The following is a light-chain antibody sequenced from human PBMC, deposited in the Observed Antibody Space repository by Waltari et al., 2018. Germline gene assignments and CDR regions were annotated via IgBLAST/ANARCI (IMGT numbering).Light chain of an antibody. CDR3: CSYAGSYTLV. J-gene: IGLJ2*01. CDR2: DVS. CDR1: SSDVGVYNY. Sequence: QSALTQPRPVSGSPGQSVTISCPGTSSDVGVYNYVSWYQQHPGKAPKLMIYDVSKRPSGVPDRFSGSKSGNTAALTISGLQAEDEADYYCCSYAGSYTLVFGGGTKLTVL. V-gene: IGLV2-11*01.